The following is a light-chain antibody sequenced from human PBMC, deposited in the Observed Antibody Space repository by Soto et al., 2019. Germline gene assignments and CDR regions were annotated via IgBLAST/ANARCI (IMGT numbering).Light chain of an antibody. V-gene: IGLV1-40*01. J-gene: IGLJ1*01. Sequence: QSVLTQPPSVSGAPGQRVTISCTGSSSNIGAGYDVHWYQQLPGTAPKLLIYGNSTRPSGVPARFSGSKSGTSASLAITGLQAEDEADYYCQSYDSSLSGYNYVFGTGTKLTVL. CDR1: SSNIGAGYD. CDR3: QSYDSSLSGYNYV. CDR2: GNS.